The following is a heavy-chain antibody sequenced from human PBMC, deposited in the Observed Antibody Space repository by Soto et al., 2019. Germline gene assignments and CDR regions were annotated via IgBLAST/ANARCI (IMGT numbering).Heavy chain of an antibody. CDR2: INPATGAA. V-gene: IGHV1-2*02. CDR1: GYPVTAYY. D-gene: IGHD3-3*01. Sequence: QLHLVQSGAVVKKPGASVTVSCSASGYPVTAYYMHWVRQAPGRGLEWMGGINPATGAAKYTQTFRGRVTMTRDTSTSTGFRELRGLTSEDTAVFYCARGGGVGVAGSAAFDMWGQGTLVTVSS. CDR3: ARGGGVGVAGSAAFDM. J-gene: IGHJ3*02.